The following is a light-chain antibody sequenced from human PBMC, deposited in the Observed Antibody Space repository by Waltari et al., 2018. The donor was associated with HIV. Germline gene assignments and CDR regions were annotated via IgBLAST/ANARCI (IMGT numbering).Light chain of an antibody. CDR1: QSIRSY. J-gene: IGKJ2*02. CDR3: QQSYSTPRT. V-gene: IGKV1-39*01. Sequence: DIQMTQSPSSLSASVGDRVPITCRASQSIRSYLNWYQKKAGKAPKLLIDAASSVQSGVPSRFSGSGSGTDFTLTISSLQPEDVATYYCQQSYSTPRTFGQGTKLEIK. CDR2: AAS.